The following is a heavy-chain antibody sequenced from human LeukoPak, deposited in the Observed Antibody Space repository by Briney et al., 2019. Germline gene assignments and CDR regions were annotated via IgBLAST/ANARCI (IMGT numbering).Heavy chain of an antibody. CDR1: GFTFSSYA. J-gene: IGHJ3*02. CDR2: ISYDGSNK. V-gene: IGHV3-30-3*01. Sequence: GGSLRLSCAASGFTFSSYAMHWVRQAPGKGLEWVAVISYDGSNKYYADSVKGRLTISRDNPKNTLYLQMSSLRAADTAVYFCARSSPTMVSDAFDIWGQGTLVTVSS. CDR3: ARSSPTMVSDAFDI. D-gene: IGHD3-10*01.